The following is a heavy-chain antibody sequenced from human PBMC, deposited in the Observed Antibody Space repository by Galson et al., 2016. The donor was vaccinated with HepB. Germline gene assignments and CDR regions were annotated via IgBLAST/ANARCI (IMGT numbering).Heavy chain of an antibody. Sequence: TLSLTCSVSGGAINDAYHWSWIRQHPGKGLEWIGYISYTGLTNYKSSLKSRITMSIDTSKNQFSLRLSAVTAADMALYYCARGPPDYLDSGSFYSGWFDPWGRGTLVTVSS. CDR1: GGAINDAYH. J-gene: IGHJ5*02. D-gene: IGHD3-10*01. CDR3: ARGPPDYLDSGSFYSGWFDP. V-gene: IGHV4-31*03. CDR2: ISYTGLT.